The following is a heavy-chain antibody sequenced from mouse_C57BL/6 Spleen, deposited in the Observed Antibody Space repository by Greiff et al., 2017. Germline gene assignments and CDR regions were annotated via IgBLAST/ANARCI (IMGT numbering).Heavy chain of an antibody. CDR3: AREGDYGPLLYFDY. CDR2: IYPGDGDT. Sequence: QVQLQQSGAELVKPGASVKISCKASGYAFSSYWMNWVKQRPGQGLEWIGQIYPGDGDTNYNGKFKGKATLTADKSSSTAYMQLSSLTSEDSAVYFCAREGDYGPLLYFDYWGQGTTLTVSS. J-gene: IGHJ2*01. V-gene: IGHV1-80*01. CDR1: GYAFSSYW. D-gene: IGHD1-1*02.